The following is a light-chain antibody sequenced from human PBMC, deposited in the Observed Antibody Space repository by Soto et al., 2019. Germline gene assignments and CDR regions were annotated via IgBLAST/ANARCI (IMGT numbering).Light chain of an antibody. CDR3: QSYDSSLSGDI. J-gene: IGLJ2*01. CDR1: SSNIGAGYD. Sequence: QAVLTQPPSVSGAPGQRVTISCTGSSSNIGAGYDVHWYLQLPGTAPKLLVYGDTNRPSGVPDRFSGSKSGTSASLAITGLQAEDEADYYCQSYDSSLSGDIFGGGTKVTVL. CDR2: GDT. V-gene: IGLV1-40*01.